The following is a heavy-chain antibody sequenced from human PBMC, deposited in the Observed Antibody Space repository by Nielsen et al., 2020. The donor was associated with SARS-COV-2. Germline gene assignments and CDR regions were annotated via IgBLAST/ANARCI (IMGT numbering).Heavy chain of an antibody. CDR1: GFSFSSYG. Sequence: GESLKISCAASGFSFSSYGMHWVRQAPGKGLEWVAVISYDGNNKYYADSVKGRFTISKDNSKNTLYLQMNSLRAEDTAVYYCAKKLYYDDAFDIWGQGTMVTVSS. J-gene: IGHJ3*02. CDR2: ISYDGNNK. D-gene: IGHD3-22*01. CDR3: AKKLYYDDAFDI. V-gene: IGHV3-30*18.